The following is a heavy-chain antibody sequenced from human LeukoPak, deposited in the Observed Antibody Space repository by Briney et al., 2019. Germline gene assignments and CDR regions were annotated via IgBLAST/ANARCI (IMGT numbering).Heavy chain of an antibody. D-gene: IGHD2-21*01. V-gene: IGHV4-39*07. Sequence: SETLSLTCTVSGGSISSSSYYWGWIRQPPGKGLEWIGSIYYNGSTYYNPSLKSRVTISVDTSKNQFSLKLSSVTAADTAVYYCARDENSEYYFDYWGQGTLVTVSS. J-gene: IGHJ4*02. CDR2: IYYNGST. CDR1: GGSISSSSYY. CDR3: ARDENSEYYFDY.